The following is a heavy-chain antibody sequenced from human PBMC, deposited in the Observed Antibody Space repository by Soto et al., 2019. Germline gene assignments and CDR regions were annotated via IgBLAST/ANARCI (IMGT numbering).Heavy chain of an antibody. D-gene: IGHD5-18*01. CDR1: GGSITSSNW. Sequence: SETLSLTCAVSGGSITSSNWWTWVRQPPGKGLEWIGEIYHGGNTNYNPSLKSRFTMSVDKSNNEISLKLSSVTAADTAVYYCARRPDTALRWGLDDWGQGTLVTVSS. CDR2: IYHGGNT. J-gene: IGHJ4*02. V-gene: IGHV4-4*02. CDR3: ARRPDTALRWGLDD.